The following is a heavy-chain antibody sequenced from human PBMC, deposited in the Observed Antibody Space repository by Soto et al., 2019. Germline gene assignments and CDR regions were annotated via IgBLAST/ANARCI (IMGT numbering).Heavy chain of an antibody. Sequence: SETLSLTCAVYGGSFSGYYWSWIRQPPGKGLEWIGEINHSGSTNYNPSLKSRVTISVDTSKNQFSLKLSSVTAADTAVYYCARGEYSSSWYNWFDPWGQGTLVTVSS. D-gene: IGHD6-13*01. CDR2: INHSGST. CDR3: ARGEYSSSWYNWFDP. J-gene: IGHJ5*02. V-gene: IGHV4-34*01. CDR1: GGSFSGYY.